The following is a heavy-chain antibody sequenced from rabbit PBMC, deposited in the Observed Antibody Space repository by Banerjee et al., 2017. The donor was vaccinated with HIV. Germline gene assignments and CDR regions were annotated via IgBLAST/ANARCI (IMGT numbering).Heavy chain of an antibody. CDR2: IHAGSSGST. D-gene: IGHD8-1*01. J-gene: IGHJ6*01. CDR1: GFDLSTYYY. Sequence: QEQLEESGGDLVKPGASLTLTCKASGFDLSTYYYMCWVRQAPGKGLEWIACIHAGSSGSTYYASWAKGRFTISKTSPTTVTLQMTSLTAADTATYFCARGMTGNGYYTPYGMDLWGPGTLVTVS. CDR3: ARGMTGNGYYTPYGMDL. V-gene: IGHV1S45*01.